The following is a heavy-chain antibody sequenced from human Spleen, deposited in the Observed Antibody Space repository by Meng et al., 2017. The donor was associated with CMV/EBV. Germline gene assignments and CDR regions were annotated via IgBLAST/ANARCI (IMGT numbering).Heavy chain of an antibody. CDR3: AKVGLSRYYYDSSGGFDY. D-gene: IGHD3-22*01. CDR1: GFTFSSYD. V-gene: IGHV3-30*02. Sequence: GESLKISCAASGFTFSSYDMHWVRQAPGKGLEWVAFLQYDGSNEYYADSVKGRFSISRDNSKNTLYLQMNSLRAEDTAVYYCAKVGLSRYYYDSSGGFDYWGQGTLVTVSS. J-gene: IGHJ4*02. CDR2: LQYDGSNE.